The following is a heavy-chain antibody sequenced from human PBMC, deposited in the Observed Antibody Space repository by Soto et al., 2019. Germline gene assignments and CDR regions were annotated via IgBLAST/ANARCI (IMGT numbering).Heavy chain of an antibody. Sequence: PSETLSLTCTVTDYSITSHSYYWSWIRQHPGKGLEWIGYIYYSGSTYYNPSLKSRVTISVDTSKNQFSLKLSSVTAADTAVYYCARASSREDIVVVPAAPFDYWGQGTLVTVSS. CDR3: ARASSREDIVVVPAAPFDY. CDR1: DYSITSHSYY. J-gene: IGHJ4*02. CDR2: IYYSGST. D-gene: IGHD2-2*01. V-gene: IGHV4-31*03.